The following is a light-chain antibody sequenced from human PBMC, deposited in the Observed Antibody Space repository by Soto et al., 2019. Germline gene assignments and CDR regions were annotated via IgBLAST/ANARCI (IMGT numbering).Light chain of an antibody. CDR2: WAS. CDR3: QQYYISTLT. V-gene: IGKV4-1*01. Sequence: DIVMTQSPDSLAVSLGERATINCKSSQNILYSSNNKNYLAWYQQKPGQPPKLLIYWASTRESGVPDRVSAIEAWTDCTRTISSLKAEDVSVDDGQQYYISTLTFGGVTKVYIK. CDR1: QNILYSSNNKNY. J-gene: IGKJ4*01.